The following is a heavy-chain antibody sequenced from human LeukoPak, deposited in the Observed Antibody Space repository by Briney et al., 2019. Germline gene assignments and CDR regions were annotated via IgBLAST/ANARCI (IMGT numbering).Heavy chain of an antibody. J-gene: IGHJ3*02. D-gene: IGHD3-10*01. CDR1: GFTFSKYG. Sequence: PGGSLRLSCAASGFTFSKYGMHWVRQAPGKGLEWVAVIWHGQKKEYYADSVKGRFTISRDNSKNTLDLQMRSLRAEDTAVCYCARADNGSGSYAFDIWGQGTRVTVSS. V-gene: IGHV3-33*08. CDR3: ARADNGSGSYAFDI. CDR2: IWHGQKKE.